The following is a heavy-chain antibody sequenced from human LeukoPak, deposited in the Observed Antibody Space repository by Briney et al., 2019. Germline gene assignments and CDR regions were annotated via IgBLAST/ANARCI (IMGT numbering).Heavy chain of an antibody. J-gene: IGHJ4*02. CDR2: ISAYNGNT. Sequence: ASVKVSCKASGYTFTSYDINWVRQATGQGLEWMGWISAYNGNTNYAQKLQGRVTMTTDTSTSTAYMELRSLRSDDTAVYYCARDPESGWYDYWGQGTLVTVSS. CDR3: ARDPESGWYDY. CDR1: GYTFTSYD. V-gene: IGHV1-18*04. D-gene: IGHD6-19*01.